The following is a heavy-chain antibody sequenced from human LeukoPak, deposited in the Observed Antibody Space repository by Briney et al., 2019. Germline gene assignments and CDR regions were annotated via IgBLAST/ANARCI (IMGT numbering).Heavy chain of an antibody. D-gene: IGHD4-23*01. CDR2: ISSSGSII. J-gene: IGHJ4*02. Sequence: GGSLRLSCGASGFTFSSYEMNWVRQAPGKGLEWVSYISSSGSIIYYVDSVKGRFTISRDNAKNSRYLQMNSLRAEDTAVYYCARVLAGLTITPPNAFDYWGQGTLVTVSS. CDR3: ARVLAGLTITPPNAFDY. CDR1: GFTFSSYE. V-gene: IGHV3-48*03.